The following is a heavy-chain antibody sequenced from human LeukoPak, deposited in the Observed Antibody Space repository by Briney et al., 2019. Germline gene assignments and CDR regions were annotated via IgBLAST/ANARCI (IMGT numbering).Heavy chain of an antibody. CDR2: IYPGDSDT. J-gene: IGHJ4*02. V-gene: IGHV5-51*01. D-gene: IGHD3-22*01. CDR1: GYSFTTYW. CDR3: ARDDSSGYNKYDY. Sequence: GESLKISCRGSGYSFTTYWIGWVRQMPGRGLEWVGIIYPGDSDTRYRPSFQGQVTISADKSISAAYLQWNSLKASDTAMYYCARDDSSGYNKYDYWGQGTLVTVSS.